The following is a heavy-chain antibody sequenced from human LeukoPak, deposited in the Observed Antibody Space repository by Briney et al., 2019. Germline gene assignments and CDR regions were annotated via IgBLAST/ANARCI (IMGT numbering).Heavy chain of an antibody. D-gene: IGHD5-24*01. CDR2: IYYSGST. CDR1: GGSISSYY. J-gene: IGHJ4*02. V-gene: IGHV4-59*01. Sequence: KTSETLSLTCTVSGGSISSYYWSWIRQPPGKGLEWIGYIYYSGSTNYNPSLKSRVTISVDTSKNQFSLKLSSVIAADTAVYYCARDSRDGYNSEGFDCWGQGTLVTVSS. CDR3: ARDSRDGYNSEGFDC.